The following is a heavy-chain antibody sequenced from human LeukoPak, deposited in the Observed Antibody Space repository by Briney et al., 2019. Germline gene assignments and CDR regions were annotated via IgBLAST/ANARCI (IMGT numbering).Heavy chain of an antibody. V-gene: IGHV4-31*03. J-gene: IGHJ4*02. Sequence: SETLSLTCSVSRGYISSGGYFGTWIRRPPGKGLEWIGSISYSGSPYYSPSLKSRVTISVDSSKNQFSLKLSSVTAADAALYYCASVDNLKAFDYWGQGTLVSVSS. CDR3: ASVDNLKAFDY. CDR1: RGYISSGGYF. CDR2: ISYSGSP. D-gene: IGHD1-1*01.